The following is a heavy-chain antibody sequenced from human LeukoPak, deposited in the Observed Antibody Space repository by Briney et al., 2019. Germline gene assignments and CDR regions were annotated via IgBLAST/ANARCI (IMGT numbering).Heavy chain of an antibody. CDR2: ISGFNGYT. D-gene: IGHD6-13*01. CDR3: VSSIAAAPFDS. J-gene: IGHJ4*02. Sequence: ASVKVSCKASGYTFTNFGFSWVRQAPGQGLEWMGWISGFNGYTRYAQNLQGRVTMTRDTSTSTVYLELSSLRSEDTAVYYCVSSIAAAPFDSWGQGTLVTVSS. V-gene: IGHV1-18*01. CDR1: GYTFTNFG.